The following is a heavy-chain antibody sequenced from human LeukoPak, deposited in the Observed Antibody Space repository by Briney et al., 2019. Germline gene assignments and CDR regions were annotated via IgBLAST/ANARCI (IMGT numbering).Heavy chain of an antibody. J-gene: IGHJ4*02. CDR3: ASTNRYYDFWSGYYEE. Sequence: SETLSLTCTVSGGSIISSLCRWGWIRQSPEKGLEWVGYIYHSGSAYYDPSLKTRVTISVDRSQIQFSLKLSSVTAADTAVYYCASTNRYYDFWSGYYEEWGQGTLVTVSS. CDR2: IYHSGSA. D-gene: IGHD3-3*01. CDR1: GGSIISSLCR. V-gene: IGHV4-39*07.